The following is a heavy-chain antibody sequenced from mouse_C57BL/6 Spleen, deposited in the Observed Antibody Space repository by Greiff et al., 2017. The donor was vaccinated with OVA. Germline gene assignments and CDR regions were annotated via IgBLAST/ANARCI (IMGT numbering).Heavy chain of an antibody. CDR1: GYTFTSYG. Sequence: EVQLQQSGAELVRPGSSVKMSCKTSGYTFTSYGINWVKQRPGQGLEWIGYIYIGNGYTEYNEKLKGKATLPSDTSSSTAYMQLSSLTSEDSSIDFCAKLCSSYEDYFDYWGQGTTLTVSS. V-gene: IGHV1-58*01. CDR2: IYIGNGYT. CDR3: AKLCSSYEDYFDY. J-gene: IGHJ2*01. D-gene: IGHD1-1*01.